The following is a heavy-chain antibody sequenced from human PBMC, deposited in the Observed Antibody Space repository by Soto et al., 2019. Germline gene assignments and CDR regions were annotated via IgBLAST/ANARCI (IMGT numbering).Heavy chain of an antibody. J-gene: IGHJ4*02. V-gene: IGHV3-23*01. CDR2: LSGSGGDT. CDR3: AKRGGYDYVWKSYRPDY. Sequence: GGSLRLSCVASGFTFSSFAMSWVRQAPGKGLEWVSTLSGSGGDTYYADSVNGRFTISRDKSKNTLYLQMDRLRVEDTAVYYCAKRGGYDYVWKSYRPDYWGQGTLVTVSS. D-gene: IGHD3-16*02. CDR1: GFTFSSFA.